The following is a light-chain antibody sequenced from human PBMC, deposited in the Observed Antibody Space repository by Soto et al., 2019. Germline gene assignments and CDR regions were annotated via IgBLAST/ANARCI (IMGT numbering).Light chain of an antibody. CDR1: QSLSSSY. J-gene: IGKJ1*01. Sequence: EIVLTQSPGTLSLSPGERATLSCRASQSLSSSYLAWHQQKPGQAPRLVIYGASNRATGIPDRFSGSGSGTDFTLTISRLEPEDFAVYYCQQYGSSGTFGQGTKVDIK. V-gene: IGKV3-20*01. CDR3: QQYGSSGT. CDR2: GAS.